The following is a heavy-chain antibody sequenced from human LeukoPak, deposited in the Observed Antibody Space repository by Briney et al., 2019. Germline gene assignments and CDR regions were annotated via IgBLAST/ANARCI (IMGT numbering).Heavy chain of an antibody. CDR1: SGSFSGYY. J-gene: IGHJ6*03. Sequence: SETLSLTCAVYSGSFSGYYWSWIRQPPGKGLEWIGEINHSGSINYNPSLKSRVTISVDTSKNQFSLKLSSVTAADTAVYYCARGRRGYSYGRTGYYYYMDVWGKGTTVTVSS. D-gene: IGHD5-18*01. CDR3: ARGRRGYSYGRTGYYYYMDV. V-gene: IGHV4-34*01. CDR2: INHSGSI.